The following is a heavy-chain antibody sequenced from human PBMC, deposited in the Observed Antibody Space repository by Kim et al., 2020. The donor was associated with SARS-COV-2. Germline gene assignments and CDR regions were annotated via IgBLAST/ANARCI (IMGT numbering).Heavy chain of an antibody. J-gene: IGHJ6*01. CDR2: ISSSGSTI. CDR3: AREGHGMDV. V-gene: IGHV3-48*02. CDR1: GLTFSSSS. Sequence: GGSLRLSCAASGLTFSSSSMNWVRQAPGKGLEWVSYISSSGSTIYYADSVKGRFTISRDTAKNSLFLNMNSLRDEDTAVYYCAREGHGMDVWGQGTGVTV.